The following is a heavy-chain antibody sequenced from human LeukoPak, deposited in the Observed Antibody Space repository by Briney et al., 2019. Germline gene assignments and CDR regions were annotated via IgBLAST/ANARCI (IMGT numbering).Heavy chain of an antibody. CDR3: AKDPPHCSGGSCYFDY. CDR1: GFTFSNYA. Sequence: GGSLRLSCAASGFTFSNYAMTWVRQAPGEGLEWVSAISGSGDSTYYADSVKGRFTISRDNSKNTLYLQMNSLRAEDTAVYYCAKDPPHCSGGSCYFDYWGQGTLVTVSS. CDR2: ISGSGDST. D-gene: IGHD2-15*01. V-gene: IGHV3-23*01. J-gene: IGHJ4*02.